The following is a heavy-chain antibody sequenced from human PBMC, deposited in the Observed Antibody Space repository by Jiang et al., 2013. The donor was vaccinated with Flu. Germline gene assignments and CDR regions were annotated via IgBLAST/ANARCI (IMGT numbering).Heavy chain of an antibody. V-gene: IGHV3-23*01. CDR3: AKDLGEVPPAQGHFDY. CDR2: VSNSGLST. D-gene: IGHD2-2*01. J-gene: IGHJ4*02. Sequence: VQLLESGGGLVQPGGSLRLSCAASGFTFSNYAMSWVRLAPGKGLEWVSTVSNSGLSTYYANSVKGRFTISRDNSKNTLYLQMNSLRADDTAVFYCAKDLGEVPPAQGHFDYWGQGTLVTVSS. CDR1: GFTFSNYA.